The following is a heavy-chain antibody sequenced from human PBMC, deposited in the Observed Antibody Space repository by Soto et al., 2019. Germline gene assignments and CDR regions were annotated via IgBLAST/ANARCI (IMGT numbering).Heavy chain of an antibody. V-gene: IGHV3-30-3*01. CDR3: ATGTVGATASFDY. D-gene: IGHD1-26*01. J-gene: IGHJ4*02. Sequence: GGSLRLSCAASGFTFSSYAMHWVCQAPGKGLEWVAVISYDGSNKYYADSVKGRFTISRDNSKNTLYLQMNSLRAEDTAVYYCATGTVGATASFDYWGQGTLVTVSS. CDR1: GFTFSSYA. CDR2: ISYDGSNK.